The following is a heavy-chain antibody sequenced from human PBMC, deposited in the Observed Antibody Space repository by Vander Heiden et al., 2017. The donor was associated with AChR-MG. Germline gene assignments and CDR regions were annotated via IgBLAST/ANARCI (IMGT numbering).Heavy chain of an antibody. V-gene: IGHV3-7*03. CDR2: IKQDGSEK. CDR1: GFTFSSYW. Sequence: EVQLVESGGGLVQPGGSLILPCAAAGFTFSSYWMSWVHQAPGKGLEWVANIKQDGSEKYYVDSVKGRFTISRDNAKNSLYLQMNSLRAEDTAVYYCARDREGSSCQDYWGQGTLVTVSS. CDR3: ARDREGSSCQDY. J-gene: IGHJ4*02. D-gene: IGHD6-13*01.